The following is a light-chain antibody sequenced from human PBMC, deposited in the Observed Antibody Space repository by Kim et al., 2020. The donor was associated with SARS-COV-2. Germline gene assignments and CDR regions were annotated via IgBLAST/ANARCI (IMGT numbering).Light chain of an antibody. CDR3: NSRDSSGNLWV. CDR1: SLRSYY. CDR2: GKN. V-gene: IGLV3-19*01. J-gene: IGLJ3*02. Sequence: SSELTQDPAVSVALGQIVRITCQGDSLRSYYASWYQQKPGQAPVLVIYGKNNRPSGIPDRFSGSSSGNTASLTITGAQAEDEADYYCNSRDSSGNLWVFG.